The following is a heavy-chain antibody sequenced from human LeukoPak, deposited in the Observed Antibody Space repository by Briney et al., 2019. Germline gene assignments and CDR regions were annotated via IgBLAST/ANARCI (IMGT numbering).Heavy chain of an antibody. CDR1: VFTFSNYY. Sequence: GGSLTLSCVGSVFTFSNYYMYWVRQAPGKGPVWVSRIKNAGDDPIYADSVKGRFTISRDNAKNTVYLQMNSLRAEDTAVYYCARGGYGHNMDVWGEGTTVTVSS. D-gene: IGHD3-10*01. J-gene: IGHJ6*03. CDR3: ARGGYGHNMDV. CDR2: IKNAGDDP. V-gene: IGHV3-74*01.